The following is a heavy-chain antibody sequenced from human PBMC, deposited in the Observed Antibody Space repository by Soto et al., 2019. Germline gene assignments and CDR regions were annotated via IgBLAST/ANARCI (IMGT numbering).Heavy chain of an antibody. CDR1: GGTFSSYA. Sequence: AASVKVSCKASGGTFSSYAISWVRQAPGQGLEWMGGIIPIFGTANYAQKFQGRVTITADKSTSTAYMELSSLRSEDTAVYYCARKPYYYDSSGYPLYYYYGMDVWGQGTTVTVSS. CDR3: ARKPYYYDSSGYPLYYYYGMDV. J-gene: IGHJ6*02. D-gene: IGHD3-22*01. CDR2: IIPIFGTA. V-gene: IGHV1-69*06.